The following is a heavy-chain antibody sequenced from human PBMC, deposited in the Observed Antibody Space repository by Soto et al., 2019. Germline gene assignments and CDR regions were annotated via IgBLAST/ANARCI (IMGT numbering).Heavy chain of an antibody. D-gene: IGHD1-1*01. J-gene: IGHJ4*02. CDR3: AGASGWKFDY. V-gene: IGHV3-74*01. Sequence: EVQLVESGGGLVQPGWSLRLSCAASGFSFSSYGMHWVRQAPGTGLVWVSRVDADGSGTTYSGSVKGRFSISRDNAKNTVSLQMNNLRAEDTAVYYCAGASGWKFDYWGLGVLVTVSS. CDR1: GFSFSSYG. CDR2: VDADGSGT.